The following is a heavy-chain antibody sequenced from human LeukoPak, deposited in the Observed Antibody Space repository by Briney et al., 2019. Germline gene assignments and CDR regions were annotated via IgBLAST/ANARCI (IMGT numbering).Heavy chain of an antibody. CDR1: GFTLDDYA. CDR3: AKDLPQYSSGGYSSFDY. CDR2: ISWNSGSI. V-gene: IGHV3-9*01. Sequence: TGRSLRLSCAASGFTLDDYAMHWVRQAPGKGLEWVSGISWNSGSIGYADSVKGRFTISRDNAKNSLYLQMNSLRAEDTALYYCAKDLPQYSSGGYSSFDYWGQGTLVTVSS. J-gene: IGHJ4*02. D-gene: IGHD6-19*01.